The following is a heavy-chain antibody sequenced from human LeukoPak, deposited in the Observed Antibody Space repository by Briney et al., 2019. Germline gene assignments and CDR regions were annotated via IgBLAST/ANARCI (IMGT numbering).Heavy chain of an antibody. D-gene: IGHD6-6*01. CDR3: ARSGIAARQANWFDP. Sequence: GESPQISCKGSGCIFTCYWFGWVRQMPGKGLEWMRTIYPGDSDTRYSPSFQGQVTISADKSISTAYLQWSSLKASDTAMYYCARSGIAARQANWFDPWGQGTLVTVSS. J-gene: IGHJ5*02. CDR2: IYPGDSDT. V-gene: IGHV5-51*01. CDR1: GCIFTCYW.